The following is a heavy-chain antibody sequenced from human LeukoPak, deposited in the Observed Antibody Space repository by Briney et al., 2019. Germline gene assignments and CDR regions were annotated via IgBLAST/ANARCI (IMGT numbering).Heavy chain of an antibody. Sequence: SETLSLTCTVSGGSISSGGYYWSWIRQHPGKGLEWIGYIYYSGSTYYNPSLKGRVSISVDRSKNQFSLKLNSVTAMDTAVYYCARASGYYGSGSPYFDYWGQGTLVTVSS. CDR2: IYYSGST. CDR1: GGSISSGGYY. CDR3: ARASGYYGSGSPYFDY. J-gene: IGHJ4*02. V-gene: IGHV4-31*03. D-gene: IGHD3-10*01.